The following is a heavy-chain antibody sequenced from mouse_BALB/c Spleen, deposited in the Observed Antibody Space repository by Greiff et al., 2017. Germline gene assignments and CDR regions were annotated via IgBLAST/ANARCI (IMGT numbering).Heavy chain of an antibody. D-gene: IGHD2-4*01. J-gene: IGHJ3*01. CDR1: GFTFSDYG. CDR2: ISNLAYSI. V-gene: IGHV5-15*02. CDR3: ARAYDYDDAWFAY. Sequence: DVKLVESGGGLVQPGGSRKLSCAASGFTFSDYGMAWVRQAPGKGPEWVAFISNLAYSIYYADTVTGRFTISRENAKNTLYLEMSSLRSEDTAMYYCARAYDYDDAWFAYWGQGTLVTVSA.